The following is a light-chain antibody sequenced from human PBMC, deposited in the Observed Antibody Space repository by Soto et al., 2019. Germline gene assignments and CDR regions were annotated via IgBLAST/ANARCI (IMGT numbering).Light chain of an antibody. J-gene: IGLJ2*01. V-gene: IGLV1-40*01. CDR3: QSYDSSLSVVV. CDR2: GNS. Sequence: QSVLTQPPSVSGAPGQRVTISCTGSSSNIGAPYDVHWYQQLPGTAPKLLIHGNSNRPSGVPDRFSGSKSGISASLAITGLQAEDEADYYCQSYDSSLSVVVFGGGTKVTVL. CDR1: SSNIGAPYD.